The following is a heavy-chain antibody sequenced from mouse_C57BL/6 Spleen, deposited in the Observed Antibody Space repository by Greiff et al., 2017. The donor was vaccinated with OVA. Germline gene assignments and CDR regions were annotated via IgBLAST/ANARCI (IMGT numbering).Heavy chain of an antibody. CDR3: ARLYYDYFDY. D-gene: IGHD1-1*01. CDR2: ISGGGGNT. CDR1: GFTFSSYT. V-gene: IGHV5-9*01. Sequence: EVKLVESGGGLVKPGGSLKLSCAASGFTFSSYTMSWVRQTPEKRLEWVATISGGGGNTYYPDSVKGRFTISRDNAKNTLYLQMSSLRSEDTALYYCARLYYDYFDYWGQGTTLTVSS. J-gene: IGHJ2*01.